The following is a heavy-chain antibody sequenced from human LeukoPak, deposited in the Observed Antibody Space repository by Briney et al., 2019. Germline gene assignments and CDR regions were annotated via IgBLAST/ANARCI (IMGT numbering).Heavy chain of an antibody. CDR3: ATPGYSGSFPPYYFDY. CDR2: FDPEDGET. CDR1: GYTLTELS. Sequence: ASVKVSCKVSGYTLTELSMHWVRQAPGKGLEWMGGFDPEDGETIYAQKFQGRVTMTEDTSTDTAYMELSSLRSEDTAVYYRATPGYSGSFPPYYFDYWGQGTLVTVSS. D-gene: IGHD1-26*01. J-gene: IGHJ4*02. V-gene: IGHV1-24*01.